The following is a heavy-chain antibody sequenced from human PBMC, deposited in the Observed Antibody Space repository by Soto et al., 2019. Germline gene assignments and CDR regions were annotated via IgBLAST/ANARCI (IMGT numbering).Heavy chain of an antibody. CDR2: INTYNGNT. CDR1: GYTFTRYG. V-gene: IGHV1-18*01. D-gene: IGHD3-16*01. CDR3: AMVDVYVTPSPQDV. Sequence: QVQLVQSGAEVKNPGASVKVSCKASGYTFTRYGIGWARQAPGQGLEWMGWINTYNGNTNYEQNVQGRVNLTTDTSTSTAYRELRSLRSNDTAIYYCAMVDVYVTPSPQDVWGQGTTVIVSS. J-gene: IGHJ6*02.